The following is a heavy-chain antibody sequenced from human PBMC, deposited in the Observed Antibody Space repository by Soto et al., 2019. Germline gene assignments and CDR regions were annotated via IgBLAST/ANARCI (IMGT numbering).Heavy chain of an antibody. D-gene: IGHD4-4*01. CDR3: AKTRLQSAFDI. CDR1: RYIFTNYG. Sequence: ASVKVSCKAVRYIFTNYGVSWVRQAPGQGLEWMGWITTYNENTGYAKNFQGRFTLTSNISIITVYMELSSLSSEDTAVYYCAKTRLQSAFDIWGQGTMVTVSS. CDR2: ITTYNENT. J-gene: IGHJ3*02. V-gene: IGHV1-8*02.